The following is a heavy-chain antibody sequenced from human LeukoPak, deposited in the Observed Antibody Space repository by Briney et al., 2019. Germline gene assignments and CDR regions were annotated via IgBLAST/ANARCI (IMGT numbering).Heavy chain of an antibody. CDR1: GFTFSSYG. CDR3: AKGKPGIAAAGTSPEFDY. J-gene: IGHJ4*02. CDR2: MSYDGSEK. Sequence: GGSLRLSCVASGFTFSSYGMHWVRQAPGKGLVWVTVMSYDGSEKYYAESVKGRFTISRDNSKNTVYLQMSSLRAEDTAVYYCAKGKPGIAAAGTSPEFDYWGQGTLVTVSS. D-gene: IGHD6-13*01. V-gene: IGHV3-30*18.